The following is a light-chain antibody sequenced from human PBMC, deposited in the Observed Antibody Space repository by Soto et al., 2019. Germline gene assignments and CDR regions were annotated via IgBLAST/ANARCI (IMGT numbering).Light chain of an antibody. CDR1: QSISRF. V-gene: IGKV3-11*01. J-gene: IGKJ2*01. CDR2: DAS. Sequence: EIVLTHSPVPLSLSPGARATLSCRASQSISRFVAWYQQKPGQAPRLLISDASNRATGIPARFSGSGSGTDFTLTISSLEPEDFAVYYCKQRSKWLYTCGHGTHLEIK. CDR3: KQRSKWLYT.